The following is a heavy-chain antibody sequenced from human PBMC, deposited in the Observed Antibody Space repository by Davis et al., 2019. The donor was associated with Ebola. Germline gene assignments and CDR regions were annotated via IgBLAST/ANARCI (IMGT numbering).Heavy chain of an antibody. D-gene: IGHD1-1*01. CDR1: AFTFSSQG. Sequence: PGGSLRPSCPASAFTFSSQGMHWVRQAPCQVLEWVAVKSYDGSNKYYADAMKGRFTISRDNSKNTLYLQMNSLRAEDTAVYYCAKDHQTTSWGQGSLVTVSS. CDR2: KSYDGSNK. CDR3: AKDHQTTS. J-gene: IGHJ4*02. V-gene: IGHV3-30*18.